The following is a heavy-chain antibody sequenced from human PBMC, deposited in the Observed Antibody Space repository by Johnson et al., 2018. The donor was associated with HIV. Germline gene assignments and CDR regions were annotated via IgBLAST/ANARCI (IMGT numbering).Heavy chain of an antibody. V-gene: IGHV3-7*03. J-gene: IGHJ3*02. Sequence: MLLVESGGGVVQPGRSLRLSCAASGFTFSSYAMHWVRQAPGKGLEWVANIKQDGSEKYYVDSVKGRFTISRDNAKNSLYLQMNSLRAEDTAVYYCAREFRYSSSPAHYAFDIWGQGTMVTVSS. CDR3: AREFRYSSSPAHYAFDI. CDR2: IKQDGSEK. D-gene: IGHD6-6*01. CDR1: GFTFSSYA.